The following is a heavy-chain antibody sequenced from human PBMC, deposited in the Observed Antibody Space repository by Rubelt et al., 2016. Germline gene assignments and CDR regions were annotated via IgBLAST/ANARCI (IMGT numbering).Heavy chain of an antibody. D-gene: IGHD3-22*01. CDR3: AKDMDYDSSGYDPSSFDY. V-gene: IGHV3-23*01. CDR1: GFTFSSYA. Sequence: EVQLLESGGGLVQPGGSLRLSCAASGFTFSSYAMSWVRQAPGKGLEWVSAISGSGGSTYYAGSVKGRFTISRDNSKNTLYLQMNSLRAEDTALYYCAKDMDYDSSGYDPSSFDYWGQGTLVTVSS. CDR2: ISGSGGST. J-gene: IGHJ4*02.